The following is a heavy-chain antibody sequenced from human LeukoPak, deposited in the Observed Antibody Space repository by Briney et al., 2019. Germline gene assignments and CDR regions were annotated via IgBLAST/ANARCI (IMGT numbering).Heavy chain of an antibody. D-gene: IGHD6-13*01. CDR3: ARGTAQLAAAGLLDS. J-gene: IGHJ4*02. V-gene: IGHV3-53*01. CDR2: LYSGGWT. CDR1: GFILSDNY. Sequence: GGSLRLSCTASGFILSDNYMNWGRQAPGKGLEWVSVLYSGGWTNYADSVKGRFTISRDNSKNTLYLQMNSLRAEDTAVYFCARGTAQLAAAGLLDSWGQGTLVTVSS.